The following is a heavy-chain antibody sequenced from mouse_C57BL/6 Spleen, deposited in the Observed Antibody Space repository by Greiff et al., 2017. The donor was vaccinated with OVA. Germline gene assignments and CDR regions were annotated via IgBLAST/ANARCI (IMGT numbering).Heavy chain of an antibody. D-gene: IGHD2-1*01. V-gene: IGHV1-50*01. CDR1: GYTFTSYW. CDR2: IDPSESYT. Sequence: VQLQQPGAELVKPGASVKLSCKASGYTFTSYWMQWVKQRPGQGLEWIGEIDPSESYTNYNQKFKGKATLTVDTSYSTAYMQRSSLTSEDSADYYGATYGNFAMDYWGQGTSGTVSS. J-gene: IGHJ4*01. CDR3: ATYGNFAMDY.